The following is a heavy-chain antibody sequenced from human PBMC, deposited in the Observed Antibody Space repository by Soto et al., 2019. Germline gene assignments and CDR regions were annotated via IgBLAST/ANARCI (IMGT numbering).Heavy chain of an antibody. CDR2: ISNSGAAT. CDR1: EFTFSNYA. V-gene: IGHV3-23*01. CDR3: AKLSSSGWYGHIDY. D-gene: IGHD6-19*01. J-gene: IGHJ4*02. Sequence: PXGSLRLSCVVSEFTFSNYAMSWVRQAPGKGLEWVSAISNSGAATYYTDSVKGRITISRDTSKNTLYLHMNSLRAEDTAVYYCAKLSSSGWYGHIDYWGQGTLVTVSS.